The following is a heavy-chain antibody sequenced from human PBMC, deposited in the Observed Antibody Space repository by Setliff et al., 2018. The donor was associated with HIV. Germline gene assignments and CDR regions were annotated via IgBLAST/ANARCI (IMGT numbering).Heavy chain of an antibody. Sequence: SETLSLTCTVSGDSISSGGYYWSWIRQLPGKGLEWIGYIYYSGATYCNPSLKNRVTISLDTSKSQFSLKLTSVTAADTALYYCASGRGAKGGYDYFGSWGQGTLVTVSS. CDR2: IYYSGAT. CDR1: GDSISSGGYY. V-gene: IGHV4-31*03. J-gene: IGHJ4*02. D-gene: IGHD5-12*01. CDR3: ASGRGAKGGYDYFGS.